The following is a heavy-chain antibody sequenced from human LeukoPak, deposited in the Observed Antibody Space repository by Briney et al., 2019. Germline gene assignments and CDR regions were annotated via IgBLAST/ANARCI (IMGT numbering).Heavy chain of an antibody. V-gene: IGHV3-30*02. CDR3: AKDRCSNGIGCYYYYMDV. D-gene: IGHD2-8*01. Sequence: GGSLRLPCAASGFTFSSYGMHWVRQAPGKGLEWVAYIQHDGSNEQYAHSVRGRFSISRDSSKNTLYLQMNSLRAEDTAVYYCAKDRCSNGIGCYYYYMDVWGKGTTVTISS. CDR2: IQHDGSNE. CDR1: GFTFSSYG. J-gene: IGHJ6*03.